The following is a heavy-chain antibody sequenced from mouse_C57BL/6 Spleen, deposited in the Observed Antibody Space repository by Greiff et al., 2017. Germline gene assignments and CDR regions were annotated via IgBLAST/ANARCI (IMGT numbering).Heavy chain of an antibody. CDR2: IDPSDSYT. CDR1: GYTFTSYW. D-gene: IGHD2-1*01. CDR3: ARWNGNFDY. Sequence: QVQLQQPGAELVMPGASVKLSCKASGYTFTSYWMHWVKQRPGQGLEWIGEIDPSDSYTNYNQKFKGKSTLTVDKSSITAYMQLSSLTSEDSAVYYCARWNGNFDYWGQGTTLTVSS. J-gene: IGHJ2*01. V-gene: IGHV1-69*01.